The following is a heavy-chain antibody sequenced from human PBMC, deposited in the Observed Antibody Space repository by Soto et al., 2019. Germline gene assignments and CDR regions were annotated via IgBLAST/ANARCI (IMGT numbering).Heavy chain of an antibody. Sequence: QVQLVQSGAEVKKPGSSVKVSCKASGGTFSSYAISWVRQAPGQGLEWMGGIIPIFGTANYAQKFQGRVTSTADESTSTAYMELSSLRYEDTAVYYCARGGLQSYYDFWSGYSIYVMDVWCQGTTVTVSS. D-gene: IGHD3-3*01. J-gene: IGHJ6*02. CDR3: ARGGLQSYYDFWSGYSIYVMDV. V-gene: IGHV1-69*01. CDR2: IIPIFGTA. CDR1: GGTFSSYA.